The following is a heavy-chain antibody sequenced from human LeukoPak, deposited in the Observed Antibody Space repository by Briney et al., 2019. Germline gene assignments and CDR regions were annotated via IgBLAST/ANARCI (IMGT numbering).Heavy chain of an antibody. J-gene: IGHJ4*02. D-gene: IGHD5-18*01. Sequence: ASVKVSCKASGGTFSSYAISWVRQAPGQGLEWMGRIIPIFGTANYARKFQGRVTITTDESTSTAYMELSSLRSEDTAVYYCARPLGGYSYGFGYWGQGTLVTVSS. CDR1: GGTFSSYA. V-gene: IGHV1-69*05. CDR2: IIPIFGTA. CDR3: ARPLGGYSYGFGY.